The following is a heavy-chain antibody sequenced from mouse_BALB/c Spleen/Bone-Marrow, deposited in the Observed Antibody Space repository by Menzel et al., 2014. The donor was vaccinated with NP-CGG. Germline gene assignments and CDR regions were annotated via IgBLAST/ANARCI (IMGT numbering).Heavy chain of an antibody. V-gene: IGHV4-1*02. CDR2: INPDSSTI. CDR3: ARPNYYGNLFV. D-gene: IGHD1-1*01. J-gene: IGHJ1*01. Sequence: EVKLMESGGGLVQPGGSLKLSCAASGFDFSRYWMSWVRQAPGKGLEWIGEINPDSSTINYTPSLKDKFIISRDNAKNTLYLQMSKVRSEDTALYYCARPNYYGNLFVWGAGTTVTVSP. CDR1: GFDFSRYW.